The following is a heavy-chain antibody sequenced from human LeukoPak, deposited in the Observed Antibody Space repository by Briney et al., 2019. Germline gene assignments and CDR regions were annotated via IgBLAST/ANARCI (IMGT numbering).Heavy chain of an antibody. CDR2: INPNSGGT. D-gene: IGHD6-13*01. Sequence: ASVKVSCKASGYTFTGYYMHWVRQAPGQGLEWMGWINPNSGGTNYAQKFQGRVTMTRDTSISTAYMELSRLRSDDTAVYYCARDRSSSWYSFDYWGQGTLVTVSS. J-gene: IGHJ4*02. CDR1: GYTFTGYY. V-gene: IGHV1-2*02. CDR3: ARDRSSSWYSFDY.